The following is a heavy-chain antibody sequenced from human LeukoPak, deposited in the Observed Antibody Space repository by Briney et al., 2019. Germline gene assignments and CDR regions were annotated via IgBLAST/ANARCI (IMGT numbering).Heavy chain of an antibody. Sequence: GGSLRLSCAASGFTFSSYWMHWVRQAPGKGLVWVSRINSDGSSTSYADSVKGRFTISRDNAKNTLYLQMNSLRAEDTAVYYCARGEAARRSANWFDPWGQGTLVTVSS. CDR1: GFTFSSYW. CDR2: INSDGSST. V-gene: IGHV3-74*01. CDR3: ARGEAARRSANWFDP. J-gene: IGHJ5*02. D-gene: IGHD6-6*01.